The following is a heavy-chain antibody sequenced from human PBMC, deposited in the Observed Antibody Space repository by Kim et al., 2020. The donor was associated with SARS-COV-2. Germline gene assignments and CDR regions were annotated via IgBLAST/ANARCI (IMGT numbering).Heavy chain of an antibody. V-gene: IGHV4-61*02. J-gene: IGHJ4*02. CDR3: AREDLVGQLLWGYYFDY. D-gene: IGHD2-2*01. Sequence: SETLSLTCTVSGGSISSGSYYWSWIRQPAGKGLEWIGRIYTSGSTNYNPSLKSRVTISVDTSKNQFSLKLSSVTAADTAVYYCAREDLVGQLLWGYYFDYWGQGTLVTVS. CDR2: IYTSGST. CDR1: GGSISSGSYY.